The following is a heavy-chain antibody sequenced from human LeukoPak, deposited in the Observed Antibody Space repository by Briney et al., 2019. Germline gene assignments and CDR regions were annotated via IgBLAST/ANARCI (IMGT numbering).Heavy chain of an antibody. J-gene: IGHJ4*02. CDR3: ARAPSGVYCSTTTCYGDYFDY. CDR2: IYPGDSDT. D-gene: IGHD2-2*01. Sequence: GESLKISCKGSGYSFTSYWIGWVRQMPGKGLEWMEIIYPGDSDTRYSPSFQGQVTISADKSISTAYLQWSSLKASDTAMYYCARAPSGVYCSTTTCYGDYFDYWGQGTLVTVSS. CDR1: GYSFTSYW. V-gene: IGHV5-51*01.